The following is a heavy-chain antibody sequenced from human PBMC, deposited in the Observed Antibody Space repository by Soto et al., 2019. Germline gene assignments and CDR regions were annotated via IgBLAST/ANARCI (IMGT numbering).Heavy chain of an antibody. CDR1: GYSFAGYW. V-gene: IGHV5-10-1*01. Sequence: GESLKISCKGSGYSFAGYWITWVRQKPGKGLEWVGRIDPSDSQTYYSPSFRGHVTISVTKSITTVFLQWSSLRAADTAMYYCARQIYDSDTGPNFQYYFDSWGQGTPVTVSS. D-gene: IGHD3-22*01. CDR3: ARQIYDSDTGPNFQYYFDS. J-gene: IGHJ4*02. CDR2: IDPSDSQT.